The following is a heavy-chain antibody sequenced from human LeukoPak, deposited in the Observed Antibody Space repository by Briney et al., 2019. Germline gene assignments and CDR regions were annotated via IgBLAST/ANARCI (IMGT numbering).Heavy chain of an antibody. CDR3: ARGDILTGKYFDY. CDR2: MYPNSGGT. V-gene: IGHV1-2*02. Sequence: ASVKVSCRASGYTFTGYYIHWLRQAPGQGLEWMGWMYPNSGGTNYAQRFQGTVTMTRDTSISTAYMELSWLSSDDTAVYYCARGDILTGKYFDYWGQGTLVTVSS. J-gene: IGHJ4*02. CDR1: GYTFTGYY. D-gene: IGHD3-9*01.